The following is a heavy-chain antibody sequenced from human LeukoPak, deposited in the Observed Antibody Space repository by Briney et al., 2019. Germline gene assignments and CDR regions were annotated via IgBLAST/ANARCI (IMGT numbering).Heavy chain of an antibody. CDR3: ATGDGSGTNYFYYYGMDV. CDR2: ISGSGDST. D-gene: IGHD3-10*01. CDR1: GFTFDNYA. Sequence: GGSLRLSCAASGFTFDNYAMSWVRQAPGRGLEWVSVISGSGDSTYYADSVKGRFTISRDNSKNTLYVQMSSLRAEDAATYYCATGDGSGTNYFYYYGMDVWGQGTRVTVSS. J-gene: IGHJ6*02. V-gene: IGHV3-23*01.